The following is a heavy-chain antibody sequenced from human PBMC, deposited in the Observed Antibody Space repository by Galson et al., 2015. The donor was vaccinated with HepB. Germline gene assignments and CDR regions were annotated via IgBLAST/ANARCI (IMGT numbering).Heavy chain of an antibody. J-gene: IGHJ6*02. D-gene: IGHD3-10*01. CDR2: INPNSGGT. Sequence: SVKVSCKASGYTFTGYYMHWVRQAPGQGLEWMGWINPNSGGTNYAQKFQGRVTMTRDTSISTAYMELSRLRSDDTAVYYCARVWWFGELFYPNYYGMDVWGQGTTVTVSS. CDR3: ARVWWFGELFYPNYYGMDV. CDR1: GYTFTGYY. V-gene: IGHV1-2*02.